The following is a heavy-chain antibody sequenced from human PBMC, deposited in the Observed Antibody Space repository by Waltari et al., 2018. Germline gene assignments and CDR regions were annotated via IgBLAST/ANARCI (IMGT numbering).Heavy chain of an antibody. Sequence: QVQLQESGPGLAKSSETLSLTCDVSGYSMRSGYYWGWIRKPPRKGLEWIASIYQSGNSYYYPSLRSRVTICVGTSRNQFSLEMTSVTATDTATYYCVAAKEYYYDGSGDDAFETWGQGTLVTVSS. CDR2: IYQSGNS. V-gene: IGHV4-38-2*01. D-gene: IGHD3-22*01. J-gene: IGHJ3*02. CDR1: GYSMRSGYY. CDR3: VAAKEYYYDGSGDDAFET.